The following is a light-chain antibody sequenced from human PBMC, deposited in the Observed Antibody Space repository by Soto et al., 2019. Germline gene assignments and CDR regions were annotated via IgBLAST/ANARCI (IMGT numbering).Light chain of an antibody. J-gene: IGLJ2*01. CDR2: EVS. Sequence: SALTEPASVSGSPGQSITISCTGTSSDVGSYNFVSWYQHHPGKAPTMMIYEVSKRPSEISNRFSGSKSGNTASLTISGLQAEDEADYYCCSYAGSNTLLFGGGTKLTVL. V-gene: IGLV2-23*01. CDR1: SSDVGSYNF. CDR3: CSYAGSNTLL.